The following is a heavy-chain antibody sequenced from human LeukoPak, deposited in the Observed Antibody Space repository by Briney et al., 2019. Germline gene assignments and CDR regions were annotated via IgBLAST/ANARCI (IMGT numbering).Heavy chain of an antibody. Sequence: GGSLRLSCAASGFTFSSYDMTWVRQTPGKGLEWVARIRRSGGTTYYADSVKGRFTISRDNSKNTLYLQMNSLRAEDTAEYYCAKRGGTESFYYYYYMDVWGKGTTVTVSS. CDR3: AKRGGTESFYYYYYMDV. J-gene: IGHJ6*03. V-gene: IGHV3-23*01. D-gene: IGHD2-15*01. CDR1: GFTFSSYD. CDR2: IRRSGGTT.